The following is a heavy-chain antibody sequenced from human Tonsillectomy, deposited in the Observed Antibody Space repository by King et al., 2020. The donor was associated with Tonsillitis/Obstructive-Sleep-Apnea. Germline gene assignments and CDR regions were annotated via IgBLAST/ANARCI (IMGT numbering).Heavy chain of an antibody. Sequence: VQLVESGGGLVKPGGSLRLSCAASGFTFSDYYMSWIRQAPGKGLEWVSYISSSSSYTNYADSVKGRFTIPRDNAKNPLYLQMNSLRPEDTAVYYCARVPDGDYYYYYYMDVWGKGTTVTVSS. CDR1: GFTFSDYY. J-gene: IGHJ6*03. V-gene: IGHV3-11*05. CDR3: ARVPDGDYYYYYYMDV. D-gene: IGHD4-17*01. CDR2: ISSSSSYT.